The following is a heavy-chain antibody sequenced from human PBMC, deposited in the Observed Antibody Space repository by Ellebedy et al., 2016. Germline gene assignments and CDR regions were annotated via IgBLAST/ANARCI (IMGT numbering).Heavy chain of an antibody. V-gene: IGHV1-69*13. D-gene: IGHD1-26*01. CDR3: ASTELVGATHYYYYYYGMDV. Sequence: SVKVSCKASGGTFSSYAISWVRQAPGQGLEWMGGIIPIFGTANYAQKFQGRVTITADESTSTAYMELSSLRSEDTAVYYCASTELVGATHYYYYYYGMDVWGQGTTVTVSS. CDR2: IIPIFGTA. CDR1: GGTFSSYA. J-gene: IGHJ6*02.